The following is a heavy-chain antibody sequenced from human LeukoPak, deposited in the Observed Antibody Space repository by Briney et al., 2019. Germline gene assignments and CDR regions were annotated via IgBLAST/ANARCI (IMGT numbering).Heavy chain of an antibody. Sequence: ASVKVSCKASGYTFTSYAMNWVRQAPGQGLEWMGWINTNTGNPTYAQGFTGRFVFSLDTSVSTAYLQISSLKAEDTAVYYSARGLRVLRFLEWLPEIDYWGQGTLVTVSS. J-gene: IGHJ4*02. D-gene: IGHD3-3*01. CDR2: INTNTGNP. CDR1: GYTFTSYA. CDR3: ARGLRVLRFLEWLPEIDY. V-gene: IGHV7-4-1*02.